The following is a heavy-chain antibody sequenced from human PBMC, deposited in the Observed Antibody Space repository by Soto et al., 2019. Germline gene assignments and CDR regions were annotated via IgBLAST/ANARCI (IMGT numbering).Heavy chain of an antibody. CDR3: ARLGGSYAVPQFDY. CDR1: GGSISHYY. D-gene: IGHD1-26*01. J-gene: IGHJ4*02. V-gene: IGHV4-59*08. CDR2: IYYSGAST. Sequence: LSLTCTVSGGSISHYYWTCIRQPPGKGLEGVGYIYYSGASTKYNPSLKSRVSLSXDTSKNQVSLKXSSVTXADTAVYYCARLGGSYAVPQFDYWRQGTLVTVSS.